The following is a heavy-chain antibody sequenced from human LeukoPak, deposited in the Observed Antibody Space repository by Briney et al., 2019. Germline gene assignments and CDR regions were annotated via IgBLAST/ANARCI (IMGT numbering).Heavy chain of an antibody. CDR1: GFTFSSNS. Sequence: PGGSLRLSCAASGFTFSSNSMSWVRQAPGKGLEWVSSISSSSSYIYYADSVKGRFTISRDNAKNSLYLQMNSLRAEDTAVYYCARIRLGYCSGGSCYSKYYYYGMDVWGKGTTVTVSS. D-gene: IGHD2-15*01. J-gene: IGHJ6*04. CDR3: ARIRLGYCSGGSCYSKYYYYGMDV. V-gene: IGHV3-21*01. CDR2: ISSSSSYI.